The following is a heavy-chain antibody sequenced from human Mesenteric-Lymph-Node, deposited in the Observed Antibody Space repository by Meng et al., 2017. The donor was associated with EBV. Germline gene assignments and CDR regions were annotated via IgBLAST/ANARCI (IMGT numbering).Heavy chain of an antibody. CDR1: GASVSSYTHY. V-gene: IGHV4-61*01. J-gene: IGHJ2*01. Sequence: QVQLQESGPGLEKASATLSLTCTVSGASVSSYTHYWSWIRQPPGKGLEWIGYSYYSGSTSYNPSLTTRVTISVDTSKNQFSLKLNSVTAADTAVYYCARAVAGDWYFDLWGRGALVTVSS. CDR2: SYYSGST. CDR3: ARAVAGDWYFDL. D-gene: IGHD6-19*01.